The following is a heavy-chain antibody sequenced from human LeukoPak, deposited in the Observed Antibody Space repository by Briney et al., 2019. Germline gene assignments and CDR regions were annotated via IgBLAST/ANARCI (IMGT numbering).Heavy chain of an antibody. V-gene: IGHV3-33*01. CDR2: IWYDGSDK. Sequence: GGSLRLSCAASGFTLSNYGMHWVRQAPGKGLEWVAVIWYDGSDKYYADSVKGRFTISRDNSKNTLYVQMNSLRVEDTAVYYCARDWTYYDILTGHYYYFYGMDVWGQGTTVTVSS. CDR1: GFTLSNYG. CDR3: ARDWTYYDILTGHYYYFYGMDV. D-gene: IGHD3-9*01. J-gene: IGHJ6*02.